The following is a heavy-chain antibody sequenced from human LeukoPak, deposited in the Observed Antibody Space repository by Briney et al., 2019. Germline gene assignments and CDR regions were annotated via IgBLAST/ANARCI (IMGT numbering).Heavy chain of an antibody. CDR3: AKDYVVPAAIDDPFFDY. CDR2: INSDGSST. Sequence: GGSLRLSCAASGFTFSSYWMHWVRQAPGKGLVWVSRINSDGSSTSYADSVKGRFTISRDNSKNTLYLQMNSLRAEDTAVYYCAKDYVVPAAIDDPFFDYWGQGTLVTVSS. J-gene: IGHJ4*02. V-gene: IGHV3-74*01. D-gene: IGHD2-2*01. CDR1: GFTFSSYW.